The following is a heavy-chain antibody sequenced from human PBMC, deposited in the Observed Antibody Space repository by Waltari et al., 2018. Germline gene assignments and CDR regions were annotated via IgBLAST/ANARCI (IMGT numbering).Heavy chain of an antibody. CDR3: VKESPEAGRDY. V-gene: IGHV3-30*02. D-gene: IGHD1-26*01. Sequence: QVQLVESGGGVVQPGESLRLSSAASGFSFSSSGLPWVRQAPGKGLEWVAFIQYDGRNKYNVDSVRGRFTISRDNSKNTLYLQMSSLGIDDTAVYYCVKESPEAGRDYWGQGTLVTVS. J-gene: IGHJ4*02. CDR1: GFSFSSSG. CDR2: IQYDGRNK.